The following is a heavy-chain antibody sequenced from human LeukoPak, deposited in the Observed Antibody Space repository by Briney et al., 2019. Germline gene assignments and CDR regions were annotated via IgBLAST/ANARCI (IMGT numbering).Heavy chain of an antibody. CDR2: ISYDGSNK. Sequence: PGRSLRLSCAASGFTFSSYGMHWVRQAPGKGLEWVAVISYDGSNKYYADSAKGRFTISRDNSKNTLYLQMNSLRAEDTAVYYCAKVAVEYYYGSGSFDYWGQGTLVTVSS. V-gene: IGHV3-30*18. CDR3: AKVAVEYYYGSGSFDY. J-gene: IGHJ4*02. CDR1: GFTFSSYG. D-gene: IGHD3-10*01.